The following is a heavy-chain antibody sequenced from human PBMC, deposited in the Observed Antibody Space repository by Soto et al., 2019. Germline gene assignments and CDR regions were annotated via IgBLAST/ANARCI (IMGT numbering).Heavy chain of an antibody. CDR3: ARHGVTAIPVPDGRDV. CDR1: GYSFTSYW. Sequence: VDSLKIYCKSSGYSFTSYWIGWVRQMPGKGLEWMGIIYPGDSDTRYSPSFQGQVTISADKSISTAYLQWSSLKASDTAMYYCARHGVTAIPVPDGRDVWGKGSKVTVS. CDR2: IYPGDSDT. V-gene: IGHV5-51*01. D-gene: IGHD2-21*02. J-gene: IGHJ6*04.